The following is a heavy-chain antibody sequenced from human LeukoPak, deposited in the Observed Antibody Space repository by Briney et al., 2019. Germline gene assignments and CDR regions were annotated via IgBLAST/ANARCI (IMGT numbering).Heavy chain of an antibody. D-gene: IGHD1-26*01. V-gene: IGHV3-48*03. Sequence: PGGSLRLSCAAPGFTFSSYEMNWVRQAPGKGLEWVSYISSSGSTIYYADSVKGRITISRDNAKNSLFLQMNSLGAEDTAFYYCARKHYLSWYFDLRGRGTLVTVSS. CDR1: GFTFSSYE. CDR3: ARKHYLSWYFDL. CDR2: ISSSGSTI. J-gene: IGHJ2*01.